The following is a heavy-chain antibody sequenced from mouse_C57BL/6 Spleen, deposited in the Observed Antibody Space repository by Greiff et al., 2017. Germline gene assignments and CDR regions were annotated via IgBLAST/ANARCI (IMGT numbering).Heavy chain of an antibody. Sequence: VQVVESGPELVKPGASVKISCKASGYAFSSSWMNWVKQRPGKGLEWIGRIYPGDGDTNYNGKFKGKATLTADKSSSTAYMQLSSLTSEDSAVYFCARSFITTVVVPFDYWGQGTTLTVSS. D-gene: IGHD1-1*01. CDR3: ARSFITTVVVPFDY. CDR2: IYPGDGDT. V-gene: IGHV1-82*01. CDR1: GYAFSSSW. J-gene: IGHJ2*01.